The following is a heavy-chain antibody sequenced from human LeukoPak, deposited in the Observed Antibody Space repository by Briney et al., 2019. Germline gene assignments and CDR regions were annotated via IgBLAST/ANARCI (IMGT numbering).Heavy chain of an antibody. Sequence: SETLSLTCTVSGGSISSGSYYWSWIRQPAGKGLEWIGYIYYSGSTNYNPSLKSRVTISVDTSKNQFSLKLSSVTAADTAVYYCARDRYYYDSSRSNWYFDLWGRGTLVTVSS. V-gene: IGHV4-61*10. CDR1: GGSISSGSYY. D-gene: IGHD3-22*01. J-gene: IGHJ2*01. CDR2: IYYSGST. CDR3: ARDRYYYDSSRSNWYFDL.